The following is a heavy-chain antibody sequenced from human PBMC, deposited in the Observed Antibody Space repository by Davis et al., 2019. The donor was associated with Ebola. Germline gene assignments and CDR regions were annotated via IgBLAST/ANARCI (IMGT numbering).Heavy chain of an antibody. D-gene: IGHD7-27*01. Sequence: GEFLKISCATSGFTFSWHWMTWVRQAPGKGLEWVANIKQDGSEKYYVDSVKGRFTISRDNAKNSLYLQMNSLRAEDTAVYYCATDNWGPALWGQGTLLTVSS. CDR1: GFTFSWHW. V-gene: IGHV3-7*01. CDR2: IKQDGSEK. CDR3: ATDNWGPAL. J-gene: IGHJ4*02.